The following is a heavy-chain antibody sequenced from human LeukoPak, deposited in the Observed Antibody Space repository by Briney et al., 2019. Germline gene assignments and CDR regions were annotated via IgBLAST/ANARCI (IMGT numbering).Heavy chain of an antibody. D-gene: IGHD3-16*02. V-gene: IGHV1-2*02. CDR1: GYTFTGYY. CDR2: INPNSGGT. Sequence: GALVKVSCKASGYTFTGYYMHWVRQAPGQGLEWMGWINPNSGGTNYAQKFQGRVTMTRDTSISTAYMELSRLRSDDTAVYYCASSQSPITFGGVIVEPHQYYFDYWGQGTLVTVSS. J-gene: IGHJ4*02. CDR3: ASSQSPITFGGVIVEPHQYYFDY.